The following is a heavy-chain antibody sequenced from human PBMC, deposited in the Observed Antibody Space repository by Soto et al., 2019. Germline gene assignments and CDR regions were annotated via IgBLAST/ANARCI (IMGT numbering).Heavy chain of an antibody. J-gene: IGHJ5*02. CDR1: GFSLSTTGVG. Sequence: QITLKESVPTLVKPTQTLTLTCTVSGFSLSTTGVGVGWIRQPPGKALEWLALIYWDDDKRYSPSLKRRLTNTKDTSKNQVVLTMTNMDPVYTATYYCANRPSPPWYPYNCFDPWGQGTMVTVSS. V-gene: IGHV2-5*02. D-gene: IGHD6-13*01. CDR2: IYWDDDK. CDR3: ANRPSPPWYPYNCFDP.